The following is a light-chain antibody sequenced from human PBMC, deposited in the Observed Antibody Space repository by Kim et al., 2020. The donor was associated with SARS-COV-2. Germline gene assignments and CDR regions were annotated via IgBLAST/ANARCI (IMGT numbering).Light chain of an antibody. J-gene: IGLJ2*01. CDR1: SSDIGRYSL. V-gene: IGLV2-23*01. CDR2: EGS. Sequence: GQSITISCTGNSSDIGRYSLVSWYQQYPGEAPKLMIYEGSKRPSGVSPRFSGSKSGNTASLTISGLQAEDEADYYCCSHAGGGTMLFGGGTQLTVL. CDR3: CSHAGGGTML.